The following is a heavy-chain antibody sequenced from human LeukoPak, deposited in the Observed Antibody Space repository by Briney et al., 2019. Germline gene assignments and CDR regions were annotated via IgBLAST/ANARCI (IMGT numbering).Heavy chain of an antibody. V-gene: IGHV3-74*01. CDR1: GFTFSTYW. J-gene: IGHJ3*02. Sequence: PGGSLRLSCAASGFTFSTYWMHWVRQAPGKGLGWVSCINSDRSRTTYADYVKGRFTISRDNAKNTLYLQMNSLRTEDTAVYYCARPETQYSSGLDGFDIWGQGTMVTVSS. CDR3: ARPETQYSSGLDGFDI. D-gene: IGHD6-19*01. CDR2: INSDRSRT.